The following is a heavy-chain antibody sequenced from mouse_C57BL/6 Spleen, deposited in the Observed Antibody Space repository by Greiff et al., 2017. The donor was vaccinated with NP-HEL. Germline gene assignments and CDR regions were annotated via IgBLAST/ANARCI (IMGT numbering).Heavy chain of an antibody. D-gene: IGHD1-1*01. Sequence: EVQGVESGGGLVKPGGSLKLSCAASGFTFSDYGMHWVRQAPEKGLEWVAYISSGSSTIYYADKVKGRFTISRDNAKNTLFLQMTSLRSEDTAMYYCARRDGSSYWYFDVWGTGTTVTVSS. J-gene: IGHJ1*03. CDR1: GFTFSDYG. V-gene: IGHV5-17*01. CDR2: ISSGSSTI. CDR3: ARRDGSSYWYFDV.